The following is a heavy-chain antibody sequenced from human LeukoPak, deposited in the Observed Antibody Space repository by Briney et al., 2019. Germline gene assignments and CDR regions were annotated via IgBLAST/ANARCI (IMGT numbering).Heavy chain of an antibody. Sequence: SETLSLTCTVSGGSISSYYWSWIRQPAGKGLEWIGRIYTSGSTNYNPSLKSRVTMSVDTSKNQFSLKLSSVTAADTAVYYCARDRCSGGSCYPTVYYYYYGMDVWGQGTTVTVSS. D-gene: IGHD2-15*01. CDR1: GGSISSYY. V-gene: IGHV4-4*07. J-gene: IGHJ6*02. CDR2: IYTSGST. CDR3: ARDRCSGGSCYPTVYYYYYGMDV.